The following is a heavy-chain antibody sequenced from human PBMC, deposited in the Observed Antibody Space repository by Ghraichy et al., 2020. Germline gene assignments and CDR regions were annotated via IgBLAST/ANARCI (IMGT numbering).Heavy chain of an antibody. CDR3: ARSGPGITMIVGPQYFQH. V-gene: IGHV1-69*13. D-gene: IGHD3-22*01. J-gene: IGHJ1*01. CDR2: IIPIFGTA. Sequence: SVKVSCKASGGTFSSYAISWVRQAPGQGLEWMGGIIPIFGTANYAQKFQGRVTITADESTSTAYMELSSLRSEDTAVYYCARSGPGITMIVGPQYFQHWGQGTLVTVSS. CDR1: GGTFSSYA.